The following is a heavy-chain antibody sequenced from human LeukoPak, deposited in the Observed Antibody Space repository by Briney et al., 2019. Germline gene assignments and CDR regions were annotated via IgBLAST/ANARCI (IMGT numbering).Heavy chain of an antibody. CDR1: GFTFDDYG. CDR2: INWNGGST. CDR3: ARASRIAAPSYYYYYYYMDV. D-gene: IGHD6-6*01. V-gene: IGHV3-20*04. Sequence: GGSLRLSCAASGFTFDDYGMSWVRQAPGKGLEWVSGINWNGGSTGYADSVKGRFTISRDNAKNSLYLQMNSLRAEDTALYYCARASRIAAPSYYYYYYYMDVWGKGTTVTVSS. J-gene: IGHJ6*03.